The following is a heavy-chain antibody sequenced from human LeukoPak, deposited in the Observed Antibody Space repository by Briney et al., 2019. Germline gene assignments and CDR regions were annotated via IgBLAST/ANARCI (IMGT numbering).Heavy chain of an antibody. J-gene: IGHJ4*02. CDR2: ISSSSSYI. CDR3: ARLSGGYSYGL. V-gene: IGHV3-21*01. CDR1: GFTFSSYS. Sequence: GRSLRLSCAASGFTFSSYSMSWVRQAPGKGLEWVSSISSSSSYIYYADSVKGRFTISRDNAKNSLYLQMNSLRAEDTAVYYCARLSGGYSYGLWGQGTLVTVSS. D-gene: IGHD5-18*01.